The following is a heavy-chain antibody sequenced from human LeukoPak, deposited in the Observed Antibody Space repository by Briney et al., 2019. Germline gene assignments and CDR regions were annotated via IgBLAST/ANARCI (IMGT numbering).Heavy chain of an antibody. Sequence: PSETLSLTCAVYGGSFSGYYWSWIRQPPGKGLEWIGEINHSGSTNYNPSLKSRVTISVDTSKNQFSLKLSSVTAADTAVYYCARVPGYSSGHDYWGQGTLVTVSS. CDR2: INHSGST. J-gene: IGHJ4*02. V-gene: IGHV4-34*01. CDR1: GGSFSGYY. D-gene: IGHD6-19*01. CDR3: ARVPGYSSGHDY.